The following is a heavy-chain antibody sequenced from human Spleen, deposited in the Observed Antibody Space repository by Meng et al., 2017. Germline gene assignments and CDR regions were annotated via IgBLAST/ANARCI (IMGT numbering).Heavy chain of an antibody. D-gene: IGHD6-19*01. J-gene: IGHJ5*02. Sequence: QPQLQESGPGLVKRSEALSLTCSVSGGSISTSGYYWGWIRQPPGKGLEWIGSIGHSGFTYYTPSLKSRVTVSIDTSRNQFSLWLTSVTAADTAVYYCVRSSGWVKTGFDPWGQGTLVTVSS. CDR3: VRSSGWVKTGFDP. CDR1: GGSISTSGYY. V-gene: IGHV4-39*01. CDR2: IGHSGFT.